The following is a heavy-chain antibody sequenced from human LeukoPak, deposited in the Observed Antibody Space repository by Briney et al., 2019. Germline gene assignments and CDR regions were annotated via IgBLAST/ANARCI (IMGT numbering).Heavy chain of an antibody. CDR3: ARGMAAAGHGMDV. V-gene: IGHV3-9*01. CDR1: GFTFDDYA. CDR2: ISWNSGSI. D-gene: IGHD6-13*01. Sequence: GGSLRLSCAASGFTFDDYAMHWVRQAPGKGLEWVSGISWNSGSIGYADSVKGRFTISRDNAKNSLYLQMNSLRAEDTAVYSCARGMAAAGHGMDVWGQGTTVTVSS. J-gene: IGHJ6*02.